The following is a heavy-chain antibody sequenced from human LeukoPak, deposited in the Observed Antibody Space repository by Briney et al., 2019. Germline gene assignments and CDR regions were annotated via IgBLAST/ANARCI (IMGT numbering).Heavy chain of an antibody. D-gene: IGHD3-10*02. J-gene: IGHJ6*04. V-gene: IGHV3-30*02. CDR2: IRSDGSNK. Sequence: GGSLRLSCAASGFTFSNYGMHWVRQAPGKGLEWVAFIRSDGSNKYHADSVKGRFTISRDNAKNSLYLQMNSLRAEDTAVYYCAELGITMIGGVWGKGTTVTISS. CDR3: AELGITMIGGV. CDR1: GFTFSNYG.